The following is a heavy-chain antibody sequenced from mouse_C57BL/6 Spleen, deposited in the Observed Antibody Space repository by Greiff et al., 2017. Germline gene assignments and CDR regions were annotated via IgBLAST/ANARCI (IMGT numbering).Heavy chain of an antibody. D-gene: IGHD1-1*01. V-gene: IGHV1-15*01. CDR2: IDPETGGT. Sequence: QVQLQQSGAELVRPGASVTLSCKASGYTFTDYEMHWVKQTPVHGLEWIGAIDPETGGTTYNQKFKGKAILTADKSSSTAYMELRSLTSEDSAVYYCTAVNSVGDHYFDYWGQGTTLTVSS. CDR1: GYTFTDYE. J-gene: IGHJ2*01. CDR3: TAVNSVGDHYFDY.